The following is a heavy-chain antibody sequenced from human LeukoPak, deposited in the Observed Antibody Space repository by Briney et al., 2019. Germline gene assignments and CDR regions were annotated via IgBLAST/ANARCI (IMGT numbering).Heavy chain of an antibody. Sequence: PGGSLRLSCAASGFTFSSYSMNWVRQAPGKGLEWVSYISSSSSTIYYADSVKGRFTISRDNAKNSLYLQMNSLRAEDTAVYYCARGVRTRGYSYGYRGGAFDYWGQGTLVTVSS. V-gene: IGHV3-48*01. CDR1: GFTFSSYS. J-gene: IGHJ4*02. CDR3: ARGVRTRGYSYGYRGGAFDY. D-gene: IGHD5-18*01. CDR2: ISSSSSTI.